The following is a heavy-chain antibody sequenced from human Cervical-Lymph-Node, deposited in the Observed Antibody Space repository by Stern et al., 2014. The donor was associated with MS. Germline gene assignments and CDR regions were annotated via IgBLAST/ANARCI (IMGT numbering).Heavy chain of an antibody. V-gene: IGHV4-61*01. J-gene: IGHJ6*02. D-gene: IGHD2-2*01. Sequence: QVQLQESGPGLVKPSETLSLTCRVSGDSITSGNYYWTWIRQPPGKGLEWIGYIYYSGNTNYNPSLKSRVTISLDTSKNQLSLNLSSVTAADTAVYYCARDRVVVVPTAVSKVFDHYYHGMDVWGQGTAVTVSS. CDR2: IYYSGNT. CDR1: GDSITSGNYY. CDR3: ARDRVVVVPTAVSKVFDHYYHGMDV.